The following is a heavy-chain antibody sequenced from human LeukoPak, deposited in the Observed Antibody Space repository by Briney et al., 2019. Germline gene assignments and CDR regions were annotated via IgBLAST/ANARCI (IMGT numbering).Heavy chain of an antibody. CDR1: GFPFITYW. Sequence: GGSLRLSCAASGFPFITYWMTWFRRAPGKGLEWVARINEYGRKKSYVDSVKGRFTISRDNAQKSLYLEMNSLRTEDTAVYYCVRAVTSTEGYWGQGTLVTVSS. V-gene: IGHV3-7*01. CDR2: INEYGRKK. J-gene: IGHJ4*02. CDR3: VRAVTSTEGY.